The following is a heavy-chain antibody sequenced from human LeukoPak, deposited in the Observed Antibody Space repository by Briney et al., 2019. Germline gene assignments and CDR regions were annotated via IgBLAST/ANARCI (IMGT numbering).Heavy chain of an antibody. Sequence: GGSLRLSCTASGFTFSNFWMGWVRQAPGKGLEWAANIKQDETEKYYVDSVKGRFTISRDNAKNSLYLQMNSLRAEDTAVYYCARYRGYSYGSIDYWGQGTLVTVSS. D-gene: IGHD5-18*01. CDR3: ARYRGYSYGSIDY. J-gene: IGHJ4*02. CDR2: IKQDETEK. V-gene: IGHV3-7*01. CDR1: GFTFSNFW.